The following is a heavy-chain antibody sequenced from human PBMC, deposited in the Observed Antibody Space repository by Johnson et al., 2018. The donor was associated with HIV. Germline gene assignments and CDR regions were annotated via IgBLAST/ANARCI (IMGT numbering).Heavy chain of an antibody. V-gene: IGHV3-33*06. Sequence: QVQLVESGGGVVQPGRSLRLSCAASGFTFSSYGMHWVRQAPGKGLEWVAVIWYDGSNEYYADSVKGRFTISRDNSKNTLYLQMNSLRVEDTAVYYCAKDRGSPGIPAAFDIWGQGTIVTVSS. CDR2: IWYDGSNE. D-gene: IGHD1-26*01. CDR3: AKDRGSPGIPAAFDI. J-gene: IGHJ3*02. CDR1: GFTFSSYG.